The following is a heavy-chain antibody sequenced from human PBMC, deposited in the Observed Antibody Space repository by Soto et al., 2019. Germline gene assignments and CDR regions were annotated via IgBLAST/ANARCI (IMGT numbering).Heavy chain of an antibody. CDR1: EFTFANAW. J-gene: IGHJ4*02. D-gene: IGHD4-17*01. CDR3: TSLYYGH. CDR2: IKSKADGGTT. Sequence: GGSLRLSCAASEFTFANAWISWVRQAPGKGLEWVGRIKSKADGGTTDYAAPVKGRFTISRDESQNTLYLQMNSLKTEDTAVYYCTSLYYGHWGQGTLVTVS. V-gene: IGHV3-15*01.